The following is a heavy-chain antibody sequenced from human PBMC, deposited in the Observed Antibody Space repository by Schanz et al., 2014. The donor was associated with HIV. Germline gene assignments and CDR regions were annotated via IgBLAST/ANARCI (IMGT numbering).Heavy chain of an antibody. D-gene: IGHD3-22*01. CDR3: AKPEYDSSGNSQSHFDY. J-gene: IGHJ4*02. CDR2: ISGGGGRT. CDR1: GFTFSSYA. V-gene: IGHV3-23*01. Sequence: EVQLLESGGGLVQPGGSVRLSCTASGFTFSSYAMSWVRQAPGQGLEWVSAISGGGGRTHYADSVKGRFTLSRDNSKNTLYLQMTTLRTEDTAVYYCAKPEYDSSGNSQSHFDYWGRGTLVTVSS.